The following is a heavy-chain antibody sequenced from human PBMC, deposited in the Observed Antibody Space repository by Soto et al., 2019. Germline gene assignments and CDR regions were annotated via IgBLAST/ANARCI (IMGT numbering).Heavy chain of an antibody. CDR2: INPSGGST. CDR1: GYTFTTFY. J-gene: IGHJ4*02. CDR3: ASLLDDY. Sequence: QVQLVQSGAEVKKPGASVKLSCKASGYTFTTFYIHWVRQAPGQGLEWMGIINPSGGSTSYAQKVQGRVTVTRDTSTGTVYMELSNLRAEDTAVYYCASLLDDYWGQGALVTVSS. V-gene: IGHV1-46*01. D-gene: IGHD1-1*01.